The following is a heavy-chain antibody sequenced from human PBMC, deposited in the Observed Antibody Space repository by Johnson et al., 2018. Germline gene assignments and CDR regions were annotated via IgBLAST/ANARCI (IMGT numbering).Heavy chain of an antibody. Sequence: VQLVESGGGLVQPGRSLRLSCAASGFTFDDYAMHWVRQAPGKGLEWVSGISWNSGIIGYVDSVKGRFTISRDNAKNSLNLQMNSLRAEDTAVYYCARSIVGAVWGQGTMVTVSS. V-gene: IGHV3-9*01. CDR2: ISWNSGII. D-gene: IGHD1-26*01. CDR3: ARSIVGAV. CDR1: GFTFDDYA. J-gene: IGHJ3*01.